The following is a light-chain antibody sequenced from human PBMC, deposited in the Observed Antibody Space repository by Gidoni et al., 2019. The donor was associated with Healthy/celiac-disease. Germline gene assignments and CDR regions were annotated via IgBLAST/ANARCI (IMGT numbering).Light chain of an antibody. CDR3: QQYYSTPPWT. V-gene: IGKV4-1*01. Sequence: DIVMTQSPDSMPVSLGERATINCKSSQSVLYSSNNKNYLAWYQQKPVQPPKLLIYWASTRESGVPDRFSGSGSGTDFTLTIISLQAEDVAVYYCQQYYSTPPWTFGQGTKVEIK. CDR1: QSVLYSSNNKNY. CDR2: WAS. J-gene: IGKJ1*01.